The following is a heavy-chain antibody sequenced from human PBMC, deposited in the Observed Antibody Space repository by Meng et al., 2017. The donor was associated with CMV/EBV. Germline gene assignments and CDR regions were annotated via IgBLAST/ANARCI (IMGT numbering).Heavy chain of an antibody. CDR1: GFTFDDYG. Sequence: GGSLRLSCAASGFTFDDYGMSWVRQAPGKGLEWVSGINWNGGSTGYADSVRGRFTISRDNSKNSLYLQMNSLRTEDTALYYCAKEVFGTEGATYFDYWGQGTLVTVSS. CDR2: INWNGGST. V-gene: IGHV3-20*04. J-gene: IGHJ4*02. CDR3: AKEVFGTEGATYFDY. D-gene: IGHD1-1*01.